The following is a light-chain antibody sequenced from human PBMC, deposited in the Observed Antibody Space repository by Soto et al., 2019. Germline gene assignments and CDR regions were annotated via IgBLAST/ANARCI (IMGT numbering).Light chain of an antibody. Sequence: EIVLTQSPATLSLSPGETVTLSCRASQSVSNFLAWYQQKPGPAPRLLIYETDHRATGIPDRFSGSGSGTDFALTISSLQSEDFAVYYCQQYYDWPLTFGGGTKVE. CDR2: ETD. CDR3: QQYYDWPLT. J-gene: IGKJ4*01. CDR1: QSVSNF. V-gene: IGKV3-11*01.